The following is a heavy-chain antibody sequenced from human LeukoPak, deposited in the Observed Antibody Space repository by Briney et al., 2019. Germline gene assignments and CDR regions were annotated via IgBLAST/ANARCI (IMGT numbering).Heavy chain of an antibody. V-gene: IGHV3-23*01. CDR2: ISGSGRTT. CDR3: AKWAARGNGLPRSHLDD. Sequence: PGGSLRLSCAASGFTFSGYAMSWVRQAPGKGLEWVSVISGSGRTTDYAGSVKGRFTISRDNSKDTLYLHLNSLRAEDTALYYCAKWAARGNGLPRSHLDDWGQGTLVTVSS. J-gene: IGHJ4*02. D-gene: IGHD4-23*01. CDR1: GFTFSGYA.